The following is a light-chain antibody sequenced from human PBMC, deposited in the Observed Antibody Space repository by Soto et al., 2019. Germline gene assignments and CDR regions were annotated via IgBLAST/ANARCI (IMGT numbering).Light chain of an antibody. Sequence: DIQMTQSPSTLSASVGDRVTIACRASQSIDSWLAWYQQKPGKAPKFLIYDASDLESGVPSRFSGSGSGTEFTLTVSRLQPDDFATYYCQQYRDKQFTFGQGTKVEIK. V-gene: IGKV1-5*01. CDR1: QSIDSW. CDR3: QQYRDKQFT. J-gene: IGKJ2*01. CDR2: DAS.